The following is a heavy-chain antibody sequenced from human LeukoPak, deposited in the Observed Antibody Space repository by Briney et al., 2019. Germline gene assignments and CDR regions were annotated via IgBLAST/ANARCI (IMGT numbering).Heavy chain of an antibody. D-gene: IGHD3-16*01. CDR3: ARDWGVGLRYYYYYMDV. CDR2: INPNSGGT. CDR1: GYTFTGYY. J-gene: IGHJ6*03. V-gene: IGHV1-2*06. Sequence: ASVKVSCKASGYTFTGYYMHWVRQAPGQGLEWMGRINPNSGGTNYAQKFQGRVTMTRDTSISTAYMELSSLRSEDTAVYYCARDWGVGLRYYYYYMDVWGKGTTVTVSS.